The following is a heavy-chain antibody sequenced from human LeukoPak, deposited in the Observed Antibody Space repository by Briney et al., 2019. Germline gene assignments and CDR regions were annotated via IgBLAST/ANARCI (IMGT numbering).Heavy chain of an antibody. CDR2: IYYTET. D-gene: IGHD3-9*01. J-gene: IGHJ4*02. Sequence: SETLSLTCTVSGGSVSNYYWSWIRQSPGKGLEWIGYIYYTETSYNPSLKSRVTISVDTSKNQFSLKLSSVTAADTAVYYCARGGIRYFDWLFRAYFDYWGQGTLVTVSS. CDR1: GGSVSNYY. CDR3: ARGGIRYFDWLFRAYFDY. V-gene: IGHV4-59*02.